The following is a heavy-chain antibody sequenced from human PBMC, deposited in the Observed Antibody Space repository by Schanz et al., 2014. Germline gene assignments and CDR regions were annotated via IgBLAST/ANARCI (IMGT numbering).Heavy chain of an antibody. J-gene: IGHJ4*02. CDR2: IYHTGST. V-gene: IGHV4-4*02. Sequence: QVQLQESGPGLVKPSGTLSLTCAVSGASIESPNWWSWVRQPPGKGLEWIGQIYHTGSTDFNPSLKSRVTISVDKSKNQFSLRLSSVTAADTAVYYCARHRVYGAFDLWGQGTLVTVSS. CDR3: ARHRVYGAFDL. CDR1: GASIESPNW. D-gene: IGHD4-17*01.